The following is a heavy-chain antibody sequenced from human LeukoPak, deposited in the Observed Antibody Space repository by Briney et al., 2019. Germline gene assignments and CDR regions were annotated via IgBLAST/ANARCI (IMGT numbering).Heavy chain of an antibody. CDR2: INPNSGGT. CDR3: ARELQGDNSGTFDAFDI. V-gene: IGHV1-2*06. CDR1: GYTFTGYY. Sequence: ASVKVSCKASGYTFTGYYMHWVRQAPGQEPEWMGRINPNSGGTNYAQKFQGRVTMTRDTSISTAYMELSRLRSDDTAVYYCARELQGDNSGTFDAFDIWGQGTMVTVSS. D-gene: IGHD6-19*01. J-gene: IGHJ3*02.